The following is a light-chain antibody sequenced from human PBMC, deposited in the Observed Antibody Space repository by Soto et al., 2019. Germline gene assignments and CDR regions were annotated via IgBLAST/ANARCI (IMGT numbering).Light chain of an antibody. CDR3: HKYNSA. CDR1: QGISNY. CDR2: AAS. V-gene: IGKV1-27*01. J-gene: IGKJ3*01. Sequence: DIQMTQSPSSLSASVGDRVTITCRASQGISNYLAWYQQKPGKVPKLLIYAASTLQSGVPSRFSGSGSGTDFTLTISSLQPEDVATYYCHKYNSAFGPGTKVDIK.